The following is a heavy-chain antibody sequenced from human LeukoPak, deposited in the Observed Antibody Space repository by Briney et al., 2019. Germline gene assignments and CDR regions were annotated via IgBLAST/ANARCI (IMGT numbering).Heavy chain of an antibody. CDR3: ARGWASSRRKAFDI. V-gene: IGHV3-30-3*01. J-gene: IGHJ3*02. CDR1: GFTFSSYA. D-gene: IGHD3-16*01. CDR2: ISYDGSNK. Sequence: GGSLRLSCAASGFTFSSYAMHWVRQAPGKGLEWVAVISYDGSNKYHADSVKGRFTISRDNAKNSLYLQMNSLRVEDTAVYYCARGWASSRRKAFDIWGQGTIVTVSS.